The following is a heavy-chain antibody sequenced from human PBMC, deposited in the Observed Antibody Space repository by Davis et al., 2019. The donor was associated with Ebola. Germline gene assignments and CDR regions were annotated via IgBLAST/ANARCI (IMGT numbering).Heavy chain of an antibody. V-gene: IGHV1-2*04. CDR2: INPNSGGP. D-gene: IGHD5-18*01. Sequence: AASVKVSCKASGYTFTGYYMHWVRQAPGQGLEWLGWINPNSGGPNYAQKFQGWVTMTRDTSISTAYMELSRLRSDDTAVYYCARRAGYGRDDAFDIWGQGTMVTVSS. CDR1: GYTFTGYY. J-gene: IGHJ3*02. CDR3: ARRAGYGRDDAFDI.